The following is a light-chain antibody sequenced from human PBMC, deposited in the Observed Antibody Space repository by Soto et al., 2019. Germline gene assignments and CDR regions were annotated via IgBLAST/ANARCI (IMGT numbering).Light chain of an antibody. V-gene: IGKV1-12*01. CDR1: QGISSW. Sequence: DIQMTQSPSSVSASVGDRVTITGRAGQGISSWLSWYQQQPGKAPKLLIYAASSLQSGVPSRFRGSGSGTDFTVTISSLQHEDFATYYWQQANSFPLTFGGGTKVELK. CDR2: AAS. J-gene: IGKJ4*01. CDR3: QQANSFPLT.